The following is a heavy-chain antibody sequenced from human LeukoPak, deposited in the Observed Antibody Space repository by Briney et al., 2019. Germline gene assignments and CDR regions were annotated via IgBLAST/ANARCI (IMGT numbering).Heavy chain of an antibody. D-gene: IGHD2-2*01. CDR2: INHSGST. CDR3: ASSTIVVVPAAMRNWFDP. Sequence: SETLSLTCTVSGGSISSYYWSWIRQPPGKGLEWIGEINHSGSTNYNPSLKSRVTISVDTSKNKFSLKLSSVTAADTAVYYCASSTIVVVPAAMRNWFDPWGQGTLVTVSS. CDR1: GGSISSYY. V-gene: IGHV4-34*01. J-gene: IGHJ5*02.